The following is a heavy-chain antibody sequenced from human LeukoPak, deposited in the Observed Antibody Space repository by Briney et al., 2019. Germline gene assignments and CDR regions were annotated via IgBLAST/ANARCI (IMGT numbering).Heavy chain of an antibody. D-gene: IGHD6-13*01. CDR1: XFYLSSYA. J-gene: IGHJ3*02. CDR2: ISCSGGST. Sequence: GGYLRLYWAASXFYLSSYALSSLHQAQGKGLDWVAAISCSGGSTYYADSAMGRFTSSRDNSKNTLYLQMNSRKAEDTAVYYCATRWSAAGRGPGAFDIWGQGTRVTVSS. V-gene: IGHV3-23*01. CDR3: ATRWSAAGRGPGAFDI.